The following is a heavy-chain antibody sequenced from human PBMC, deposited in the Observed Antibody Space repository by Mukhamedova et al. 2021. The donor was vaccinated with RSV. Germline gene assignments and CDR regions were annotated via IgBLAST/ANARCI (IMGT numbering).Heavy chain of an antibody. V-gene: IGHV3-23*01. J-gene: IGHJ4*02. CDR2: ISGSGGST. Sequence: GLEWVSAISGSGGSTYYADSVKGRFTISRDNSKNTLYLQINSLRAEDTAVYYYASSRGRIYYFDYWGQGTLVTVSS. D-gene: IGHD3-16*01. CDR3: ASSRGRIYYFDY.